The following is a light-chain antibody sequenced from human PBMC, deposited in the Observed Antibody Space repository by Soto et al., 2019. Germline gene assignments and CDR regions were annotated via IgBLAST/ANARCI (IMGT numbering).Light chain of an antibody. V-gene: IGKV4-1*01. CDR1: QSVLYSSSTKNC. J-gene: IGKJ2*01. CDR3: LKHCSSPYT. CDR2: WAS. Sequence: DIVMTQSPDSLPVSLGERATINCKSSQSVLYSSSTKNCLVLYQQKPGQPPKVLIYWASTRESGVPDRFSGRGSGTDFTLTISNLQAADVAVYYCLKHCSSPYTFGQGTKLEI.